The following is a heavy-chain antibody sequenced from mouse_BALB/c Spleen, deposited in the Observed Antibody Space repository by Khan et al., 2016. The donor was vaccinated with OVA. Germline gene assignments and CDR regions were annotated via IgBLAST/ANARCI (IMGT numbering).Heavy chain of an antibody. J-gene: IGHJ2*01. Sequence: QIQLVQSGPELKKPGETVKISCKASGYTFTDYSMHWVKQAPGKGLKWMGWINTETGEPTYADDFKGRFAFSLETSASTAYLQINNLKNEDTATYCCARSGSYDGFDYWGQGTTLTVSS. CDR2: INTETGEP. CDR3: ARSGSYDGFDY. V-gene: IGHV9-2-1*01. CDR1: GYTFTDYS. D-gene: IGHD2-12*01.